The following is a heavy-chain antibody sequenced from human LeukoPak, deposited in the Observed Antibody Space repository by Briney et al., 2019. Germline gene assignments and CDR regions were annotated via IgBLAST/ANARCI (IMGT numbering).Heavy chain of an antibody. J-gene: IGHJ1*01. D-gene: IGHD4-17*01. Sequence: SETLSLTCTVSGGSISSGGYYWSWLRQPPGKGLEWIGSIYYSGSTYYNPSLKSRVTISVDTSKNQFSLKLSSVTAADTAAYYCARDRHYGDYVSKHWGQGTLVTVSS. CDR3: ARDRHYGDYVSKH. V-gene: IGHV4-39*07. CDR2: IYYSGST. CDR1: GGSISSGGYY.